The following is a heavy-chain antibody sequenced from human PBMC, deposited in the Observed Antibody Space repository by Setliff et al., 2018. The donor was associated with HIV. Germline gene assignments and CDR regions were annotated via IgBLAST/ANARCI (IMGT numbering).Heavy chain of an antibody. V-gene: IGHV4-34*01. J-gene: IGHJ4*02. CDR3: ARGGGTGSFDY. CDR1: GGSFSGYL. D-gene: IGHD3-16*01. CDR2: MKQSLST. Sequence: SETLSLTCAVYGGSFSGYLWSWIRQSPEKGLEWIGEMKQSLSTKYSPSLRGRVIISVDTSKNQFSLKLNSVTAADSAVYYCARGGGTGSFDYWGQGTLVTVSS.